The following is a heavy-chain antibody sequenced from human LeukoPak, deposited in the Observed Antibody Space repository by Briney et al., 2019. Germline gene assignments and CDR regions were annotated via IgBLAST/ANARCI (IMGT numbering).Heavy chain of an antibody. CDR2: ISAYNGNT. CDR3: ARGTIMITFGGVIVDYYFGY. CDR1: GCTFTSYG. V-gene: IGHV1-18*01. J-gene: IGHJ4*02. D-gene: IGHD3-16*02. Sequence: ASVKVSCKASGCTFTSYGISWVRQAPGQGLEWMGWISAYNGNTNYAQKLQGRVTMTTDTSTSTAYMELRSLRSDDTAVYYCARGTIMITFGGVIVDYYFGYWGQGTLVTVSS.